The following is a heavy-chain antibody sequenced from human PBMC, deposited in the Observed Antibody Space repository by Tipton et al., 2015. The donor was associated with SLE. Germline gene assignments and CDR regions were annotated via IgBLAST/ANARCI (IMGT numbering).Heavy chain of an antibody. Sequence: SLRLSCAASGFTFSSYAMSWVRQAPGKGLEWVSAISGSGGSTYYADSVKGRFTISRDNSKNTLYLQMNSLRAEDTAVYYCAKDEAGVLLWFGELLKPPYYYYGMDVWGQGTTVTVSS. D-gene: IGHD3-10*01. CDR2: ISGSGGST. CDR1: GFTFSSYA. CDR3: AKDEAGVLLWFGELLKPPYYYYGMDV. V-gene: IGHV3-23*01. J-gene: IGHJ6*02.